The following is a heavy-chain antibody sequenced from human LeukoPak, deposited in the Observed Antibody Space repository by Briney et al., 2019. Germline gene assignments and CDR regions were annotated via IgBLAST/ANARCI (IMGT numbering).Heavy chain of an antibody. CDR1: RFTFSSYS. J-gene: IGHJ4*02. CDR3: ASGKEVITSYFDY. Sequence: GGSLTLFCAASRFTFSSYSMNWVRQAPGEGLEWVSSISSSSSYIYYADSVKGRFTISRDNAKNSLYLQMNSMRAEDTAVYYCASGKEVITSYFDYWGQGTLVTVSS. D-gene: IGHD3-22*01. V-gene: IGHV3-21*01. CDR2: ISSSSSYI.